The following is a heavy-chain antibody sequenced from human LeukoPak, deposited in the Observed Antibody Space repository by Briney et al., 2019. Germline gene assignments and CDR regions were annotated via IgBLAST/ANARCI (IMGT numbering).Heavy chain of an antibody. V-gene: IGHV3-30*19. CDR3: TRGDYYYGMDV. J-gene: IGHJ6*02. CDR1: GFTFSSYG. Sequence: GGSLRLSCAASGFTFSSYGMHWVRQAPGKGLEWVAVISYDGSNKYYADSVKGRFTISRDNSKNTLYLQMNSLRAEDTAVYYCTRGDYYYGMDVWGQGTTVTVSS. CDR2: ISYDGSNK.